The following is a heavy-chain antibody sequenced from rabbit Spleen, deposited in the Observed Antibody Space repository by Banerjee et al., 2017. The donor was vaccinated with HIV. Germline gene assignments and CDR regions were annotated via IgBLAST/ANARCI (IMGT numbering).Heavy chain of an antibody. J-gene: IGHJ3*01. CDR3: ARDGAGGSYFAL. CDR2: IESGSSGFT. Sequence: QSLEESGGDLVKPGASLTLTCTASGVSFSSSSYMCWVRQAPGKGLEWIACIESGSSGFTYFATWAKGRFTCSKTSSTTVTLQMTSLTAADTATYFCARDGAGGSYFALWGQGTLVTVS. CDR1: GVSFSSSSY. D-gene: IGHD8-1*01. V-gene: IGHV1S40*01.